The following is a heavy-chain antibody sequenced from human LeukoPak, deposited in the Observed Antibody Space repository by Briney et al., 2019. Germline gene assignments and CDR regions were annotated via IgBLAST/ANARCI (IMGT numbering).Heavy chain of an antibody. CDR1: GFTFSDHY. V-gene: IGHV3-72*01. CDR3: TRVVLVGTTYSYFDY. Sequence: GGSLRLSCAASGFTFSDHYMDWVRQAPATGQEWVGRTRKKTNSYTTEYAASVKGRFTISRDDSKNSLYLQMNSLKAEDTAVYYCTRVVLVGTTYSYFDYWGQGTLVTVSS. D-gene: IGHD1-26*01. CDR2: TRKKTNSYTT. J-gene: IGHJ4*02.